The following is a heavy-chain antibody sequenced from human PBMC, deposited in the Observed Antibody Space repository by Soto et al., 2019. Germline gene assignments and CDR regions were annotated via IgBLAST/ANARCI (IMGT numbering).Heavy chain of an antibody. CDR1: GFIFSNHY. J-gene: IGHJ5*02. CDR2: TRNKVNSDTT. V-gene: IGHV3-72*01. D-gene: IGHD3-16*01. Sequence: EVQLVESGGGLVQPGGSLRLSCAASGFIFSNHYMDWVRQAPGKGLEWVGRTRNKVNSDTTEYAASVKGRFTISRDDSKDAHYQPMSRLKAENAAVYYCAREADDYTAGGLDPWGQRNLVTVSS. CDR3: AREADDYTAGGLDP.